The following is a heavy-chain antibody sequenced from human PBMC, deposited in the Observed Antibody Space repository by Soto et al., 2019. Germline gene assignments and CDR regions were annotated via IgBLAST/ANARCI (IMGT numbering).Heavy chain of an antibody. CDR3: ASRDPGTSVDY. CDR2: IYRTGST. V-gene: IGHV4-4*02. Sequence: QVQLQESGPGLVKPSGTLSLTCAVSGGSFTSNNWWTWVRQPPGQGLEWIGEIYRTGSTNYHSSLKSRVTISLDKSENQFSLKVTSLTAADTAVYYCASRDPGTSVDYWGQGTLVTVSS. J-gene: IGHJ4*02. CDR1: GGSFTSNNW. D-gene: IGHD1-7*01.